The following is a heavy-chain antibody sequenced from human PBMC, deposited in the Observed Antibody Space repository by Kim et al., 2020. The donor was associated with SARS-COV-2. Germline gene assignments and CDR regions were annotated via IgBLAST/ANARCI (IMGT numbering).Heavy chain of an antibody. J-gene: IGHJ6*02. CDR2: ISGSGGST. CDR3: AKDRGFGESPVNYYYGMDV. CDR1: GFTFSSYA. V-gene: IGHV3-23*01. D-gene: IGHD3-10*01. Sequence: GGSLRLSCAASGFTFSSYAMSWVRQAPGKGLEWVSAISGSGGSTYYADSVKGRFTISRDNSKNTLYLQMNSLRAEDTAVYYCAKDRGFGESPVNYYYGMDVWGQGTTVTVSS.